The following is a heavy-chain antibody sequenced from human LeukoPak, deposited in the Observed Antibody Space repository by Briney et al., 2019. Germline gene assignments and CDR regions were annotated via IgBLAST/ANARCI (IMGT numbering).Heavy chain of an antibody. J-gene: IGHJ4*02. CDR3: ARMVQWWFAGFDY. D-gene: IGHD2-15*01. V-gene: IGHV4-34*01. CDR2: INHSGST. CDR1: GVPFSGYY. Sequence: PSETLSLTCAVYGVPFSGYYWSWSRQPPGKGLEWIGEINHSGSTNYNPSLKSRVTISVDTSKNQFSLKLSSVTAADTAVYYCARMVQWWFAGFDYWGQGTLVTVSS.